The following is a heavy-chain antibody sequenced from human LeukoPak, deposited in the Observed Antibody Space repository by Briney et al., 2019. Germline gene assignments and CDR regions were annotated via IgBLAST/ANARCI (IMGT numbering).Heavy chain of an antibody. CDR3: AADPNLGGVAPTPKYYFDY. D-gene: IGHD3-16*01. J-gene: IGHJ4*02. CDR1: GFTFSSYA. V-gene: IGHV3-30-3*01. CDR2: ISYDGSNK. Sequence: PGGSLRLSCAASGFTFSSYAMHWVRQAPGKGLEWVAVISYDGSNKYYADSVKGRFTISRDNSKNTLYLQMNSLRAEDTAVYYCAADPNLGGVAPTPKYYFDYWGQGTLVTVSS.